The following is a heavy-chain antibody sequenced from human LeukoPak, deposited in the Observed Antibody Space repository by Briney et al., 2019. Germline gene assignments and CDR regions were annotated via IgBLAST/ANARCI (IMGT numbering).Heavy chain of an antibody. CDR1: GLSITDYY. D-gene: IGHD2-2*02. J-gene: IGHJ4*02. V-gene: IGHV3-11*01. Sequence: GGSLRLSCVASGLSITDYYMSWIRQAPGGGLEWIAYISSVTSAIHYANSMKGRFTMSRDNAKISVYLQMNSLRTEDTAMYFCVSTPAIRRLNFWGQGTLVTVSS. CDR3: VSTPAIRRLNF. CDR2: ISSVTSAI.